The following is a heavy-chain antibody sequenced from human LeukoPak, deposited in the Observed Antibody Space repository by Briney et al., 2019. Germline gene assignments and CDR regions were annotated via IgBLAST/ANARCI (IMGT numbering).Heavy chain of an antibody. J-gene: IGHJ4*02. D-gene: IGHD3-10*01. CDR1: GGSISNYY. CDR2: IYSTGST. V-gene: IGHV4-59*08. Sequence: TSETLSLTCTVSGGSISNYYWSWFRQPPGKGLEWIGHIYSTGSTTYSPSLKSRVIMSADTSKNHFSLKVTSVTAADTAVYYCARHRSAGSYPLDSWGQGALVIVSS. CDR3: ARHRSAGSYPLDS.